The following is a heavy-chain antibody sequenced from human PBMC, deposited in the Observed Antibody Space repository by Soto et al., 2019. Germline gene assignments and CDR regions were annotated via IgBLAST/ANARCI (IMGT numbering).Heavy chain of an antibody. D-gene: IGHD1-26*01. V-gene: IGHV1-69*01. Sequence: QVQLVQSGAEVKKPGSSVKVSCKASGGTFSSYSINWVRQAPGQGLEWMGEIIPIFGTANYAQKFQGRVKITADESTSTTYMELSTLRSEYTAVYYCARDGGRHSGGIDYWGQGTVLTVSS. CDR2: IIPIFGTA. CDR1: GGTFSSYS. J-gene: IGHJ4*02. CDR3: ARDGGRHSGGIDY.